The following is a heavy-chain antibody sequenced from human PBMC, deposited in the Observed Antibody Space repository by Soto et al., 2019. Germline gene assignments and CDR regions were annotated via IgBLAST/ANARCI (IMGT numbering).Heavy chain of an antibody. Sequence: SEALSLTCAVYAGSFSGYYWSWVRQPPLKGLEWIGEINHSGSTNYNPSLKSRVTISVDTSKNQFSLKLSSVTAADTAVYYCAKHPPYSSGWYDEFDYWGQGTLVTVSS. J-gene: IGHJ4*02. D-gene: IGHD6-19*01. CDR3: AKHPPYSSGWYDEFDY. CDR1: AGSFSGYY. V-gene: IGHV4-34*01. CDR2: INHSGST.